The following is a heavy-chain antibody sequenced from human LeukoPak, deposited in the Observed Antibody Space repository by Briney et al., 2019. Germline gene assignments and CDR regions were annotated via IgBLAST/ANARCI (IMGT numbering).Heavy chain of an antibody. J-gene: IGHJ4*02. CDR1: GGTFSSYA. V-gene: IGHV1-69*13. CDR3: ARGRTRRYYFDY. D-gene: IGHD1-14*01. CDR2: IIPIFGTA. Sequence: SVKVSCKASGGTFSSYAISWVRQAPGQGLEWMGGIIPIFGTANYAQKFQGRVTITADESTSTAYMELSSLRSEDTAVYYCARGRTRRYYFDYWGQGTLVTVSS.